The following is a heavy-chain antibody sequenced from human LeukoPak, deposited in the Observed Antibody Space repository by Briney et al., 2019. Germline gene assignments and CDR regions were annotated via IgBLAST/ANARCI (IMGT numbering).Heavy chain of an antibody. D-gene: IGHD3-10*01. CDR1: GFTFSNYS. CDR2: ITSSSTV. V-gene: IGHV3-48*01. CDR3: AKVLDVAANGEDY. Sequence: GGSLRLSCAASGFTFSNYSMNWVRQAPGKGLEWVSYITSSSTVYYASSVKGRFTISRDNSKNTLYLQMNSLRAEDTAVYYCAKVLDVAANGEDYWGQGTLVTVSS. J-gene: IGHJ4*02.